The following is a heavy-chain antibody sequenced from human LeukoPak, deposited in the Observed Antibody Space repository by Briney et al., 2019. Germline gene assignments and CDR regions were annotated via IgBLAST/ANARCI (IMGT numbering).Heavy chain of an antibody. CDR1: GYTFTDYY. V-gene: IGHV1-69-2*01. CDR3: ATGLMITFGEHQIDY. J-gene: IGHJ4*02. D-gene: IGHD3-16*01. CDR2: VDPEDGET. Sequence: ASVKISCKVSGYTFTDYYMHWVQQAPGKGLEWMGLVDPEDGETIYAEKFQGRVTITADTSTDTAYMELGSLRSEDTAVYYCATGLMITFGEHQIDYWGQGTLVTASS.